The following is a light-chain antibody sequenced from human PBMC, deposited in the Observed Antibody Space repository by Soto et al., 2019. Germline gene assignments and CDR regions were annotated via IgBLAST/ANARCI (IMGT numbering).Light chain of an antibody. CDR3: SSYAASNNFYFV. J-gene: IGLJ3*02. CDR1: SSEVGGCKY. V-gene: IGLV2-8*01. Sequence: QSVLTQPPSASGSPGQSVTISCTGTSSEVGGCKYVSWYQQYPGRAPKLMIYEVTKRPSGVPDRFSGSKSGNTASLTVSGLHAEDEADYYCSSYAASNNFYFVFGGGTKVTVL. CDR2: EVT.